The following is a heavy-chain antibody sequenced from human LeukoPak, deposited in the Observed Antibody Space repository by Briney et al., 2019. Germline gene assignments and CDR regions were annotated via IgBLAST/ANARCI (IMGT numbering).Heavy chain of an antibody. CDR3: ARGGNSGWDFDS. J-gene: IGHJ4*02. CDR1: GFTFSNSN. CDR2: ISSTSNTI. Sequence: GGSLRLSCAVSGFTFSNSNMNWVRQARGKGLEWVAYISSTSNTIYYADSVKGRFTISRDNARNSLYLQMNSLRAEDTAVYFCARGGNSGWDFDSWGQGTLVTVSS. D-gene: IGHD6-19*01. V-gene: IGHV3-48*01.